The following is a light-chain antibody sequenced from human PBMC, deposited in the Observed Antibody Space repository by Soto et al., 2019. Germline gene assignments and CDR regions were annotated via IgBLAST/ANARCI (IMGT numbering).Light chain of an antibody. V-gene: IGKV3-20*01. CDR3: QQYGYSPIT. CDR2: AAS. Sequence: DIVVTKSPDTMSFSPGYRATLSCRSSQSVGHMFLAWFQQKPGQAPRLLIYAASSRATGIPDRFSGSGSGTDFTLTIDGLEPEDFVVYYCQQYGYSPITFGQGTRLEI. CDR1: QSVGHMF. J-gene: IGKJ5*01.